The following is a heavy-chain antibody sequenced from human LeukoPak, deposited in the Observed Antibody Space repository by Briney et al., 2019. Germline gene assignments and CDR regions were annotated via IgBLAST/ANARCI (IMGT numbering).Heavy chain of an antibody. Sequence: SQTVSLTCAISGDSVSSNSAAWNWIRQSPSRGLEWLGRTYYRSKWYNDYAVSVKSRITINPDTSKNQFSLQLNSVTPEDTAVYYCAREGLTADYYYYGMDVWGQGTTVTVSS. CDR1: GDSVSSNSAA. V-gene: IGHV6-1*01. J-gene: IGHJ6*02. CDR2: TYYRSKWYN. CDR3: AREGLTADYYYYGMDV. D-gene: IGHD2-21*02.